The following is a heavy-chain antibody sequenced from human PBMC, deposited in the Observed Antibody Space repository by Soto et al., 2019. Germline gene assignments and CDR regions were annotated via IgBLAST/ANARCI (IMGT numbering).Heavy chain of an antibody. D-gene: IGHD3-22*01. CDR2: ISSSSSYI. Sequence: EVQLVESGGGLVKPGGSLRLSCAASGFTFSSYSMNWVRQAPGKGLELVSSISSSSSYIYYGDSVKGRFTISRDNDKNSLYLQMNSVRAGDTAVYYCARGYHYYDSSGYDKWDAFDIWGQGTMVTVSS. CDR1: GFTFSSYS. V-gene: IGHV3-21*01. CDR3: ARGYHYYDSSGYDKWDAFDI. J-gene: IGHJ3*02.